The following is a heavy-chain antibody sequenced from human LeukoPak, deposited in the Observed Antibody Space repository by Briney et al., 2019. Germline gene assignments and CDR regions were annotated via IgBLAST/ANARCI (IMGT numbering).Heavy chain of an antibody. J-gene: IGHJ6*02. D-gene: IGHD2-2*01. CDR1: GGSISSYY. CDR3: ARDGCSSTSCYSDYYYGMDV. CDR2: VYYSGST. Sequence: KSSETLSLTCTVSGGSISSYYWRWIRQPPGKGLEWIGYVYYSGSTNYNPSLKSRVTISVDTSKNQFSLKLSSVTAADTAVYYCARDGCSSTSCYSDYYYGMDVWGRGTTVTVSS. V-gene: IGHV4-59*12.